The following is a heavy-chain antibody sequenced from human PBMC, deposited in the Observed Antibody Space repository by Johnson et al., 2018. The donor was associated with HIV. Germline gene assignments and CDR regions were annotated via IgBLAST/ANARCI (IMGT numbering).Heavy chain of an antibody. V-gene: IGHV3-30*19. CDR2: IWYAESNK. J-gene: IGHJ3*01. CDR3: AREGVSGSYYDAFDL. D-gene: IGHD1-26*01. CDR1: GFTFSSYG. Sequence: VQLVESGGGVVQPGRSLRLSCAASGFTFSSYGMHWVRQAPGKGLEWVAVIWYAESNKYYADSVKGRFTISRDNSKKTLFLQMDSLRADDTAVYYCAREGVSGSYYDAFDLWGQGTMVTVSS.